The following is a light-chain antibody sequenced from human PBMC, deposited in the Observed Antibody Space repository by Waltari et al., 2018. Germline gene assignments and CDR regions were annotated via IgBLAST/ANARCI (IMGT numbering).Light chain of an antibody. V-gene: IGKV4-1*01. J-gene: IGKJ4*01. Sequence: DIVMTQSPESLAVSLGERATINCKTSESVLYSSNNKNHLAWYQQKPGQPPKLLLYWASTRKSGVPERVSGSGSETDFTLTVTSLQAEDVAVYYCQQYYNTPLTFGGGTKVEIK. CDR3: QQYYNTPLT. CDR1: ESVLYSSNNKNH. CDR2: WAS.